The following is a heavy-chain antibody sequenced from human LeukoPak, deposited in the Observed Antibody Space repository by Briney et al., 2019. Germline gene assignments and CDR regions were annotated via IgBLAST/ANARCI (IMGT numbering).Heavy chain of an antibody. Sequence: SMTLSLTCAVYGGSFCGYYWSWIRQPPGKGLEWIGEINHSGSTNYNASLKSRVTISVDTSKNLFSLKLSSVTAADTSVYYCARGFGDYGANGGEEYDYWGQGTLVTVSS. CDR1: GGSFCGYY. V-gene: IGHV4-34*01. D-gene: IGHD4-17*01. CDR3: ARGFGDYGANGGEEYDY. CDR2: INHSGST. J-gene: IGHJ4*02.